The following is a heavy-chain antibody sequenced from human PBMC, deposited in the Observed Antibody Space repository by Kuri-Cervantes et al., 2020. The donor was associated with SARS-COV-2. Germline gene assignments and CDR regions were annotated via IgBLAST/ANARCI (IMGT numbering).Heavy chain of an antibody. J-gene: IGHJ4*02. CDR2: ISSSSSTT. Sequence: GGSLRLSCAASGFTFSSYSMNWVRQAPGKGLEWVSYISSSSSTTYYADSVKGRFTISRDNAKNSLYLQMNSLRDEDTAVYYCARHARRGYSYGPWDYWGQGTLVTVSS. V-gene: IGHV3-48*02. CDR3: ARHARRGYSYGPWDY. D-gene: IGHD5-18*01. CDR1: GFTFSSYS.